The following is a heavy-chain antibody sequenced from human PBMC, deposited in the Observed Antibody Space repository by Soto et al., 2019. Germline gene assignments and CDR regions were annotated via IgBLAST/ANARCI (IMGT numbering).Heavy chain of an antibody. CDR3: ARESHDILTGPPWVWYFDL. CDR1: GGSFSGYY. J-gene: IGHJ2*01. Sequence: QVQLQQWGAGPLSPLETLSLTCGVSGGSFSGYYWACIRQSPGKGLEWIGEINDRGSINYNPSLKSRVSISVDTSKNHYSLNLRSVTAADTAVYYCARESHDILTGPPWVWYFDLWGRGTLVTVSS. CDR2: INDRGSI. D-gene: IGHD3-9*01. V-gene: IGHV4-34*01.